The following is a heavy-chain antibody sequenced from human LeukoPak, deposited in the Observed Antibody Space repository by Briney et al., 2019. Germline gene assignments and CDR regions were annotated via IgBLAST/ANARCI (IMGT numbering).Heavy chain of an antibody. CDR1: GFTFSNYW. CDR3: ASGGPDYDFWSGHF. J-gene: IGHJ4*02. CDR2: IKQDGSEK. V-gene: IGHV3-7*01. Sequence: GGSLRLSCAASGFTFSNYWMNWVRQAPGKGLEWVANIKQDGSEKYYVDSVKGRFTISRDNAKNSLYLQMNSLRAEDTAVYYCASGGPDYDFWSGHFWGQGTLVTVSS. D-gene: IGHD3-3*01.